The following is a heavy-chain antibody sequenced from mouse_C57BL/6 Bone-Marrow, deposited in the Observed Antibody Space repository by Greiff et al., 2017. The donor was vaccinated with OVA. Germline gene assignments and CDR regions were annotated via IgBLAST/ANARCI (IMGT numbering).Heavy chain of an antibody. J-gene: IGHJ2*01. D-gene: IGHD2-3*01. Sequence: VQLQQSGAELARPGASVKLSCKASGYTFTSYGISWVKQRTGQGLEWIGEIYPRSGNTYYNEKFKGKATLTADKSSSTAYMELRSLTSEDSAVYFCARSTYDGYYPYYFDYWGQGTTLTVSS. CDR3: ARSTYDGYYPYYFDY. V-gene: IGHV1-81*01. CDR1: GYTFTSYG. CDR2: IYPRSGNT.